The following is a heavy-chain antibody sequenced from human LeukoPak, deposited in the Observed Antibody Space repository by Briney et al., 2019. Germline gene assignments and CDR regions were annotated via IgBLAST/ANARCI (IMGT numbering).Heavy chain of an antibody. J-gene: IGHJ5*02. CDR2: IYSDGGGGST. Sequence: GGSLRLSCAVSGVTVSTNYMSWVRQAPGKGLEWVSVIYSDGGGGSTYYADSVKGRFTISRDNSRNTPYPQMNNLRAEDTAMYYCARDRSRGYSYTWGQGTLVTVSS. V-gene: IGHV3-53*01. CDR3: ARDRSRGYSYT. CDR1: GVTVSTNY. D-gene: IGHD5-18*01.